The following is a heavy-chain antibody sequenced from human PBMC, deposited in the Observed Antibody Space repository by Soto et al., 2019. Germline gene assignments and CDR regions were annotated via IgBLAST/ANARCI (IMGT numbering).Heavy chain of an antibody. CDR3: TRDASRDSSARGWFDP. J-gene: IGHJ5*02. D-gene: IGHD6-13*01. V-gene: IGHV3-21*01. Sequence: GGSLRLSCAASGFTFRSFTMNWVRQAPGKGLEWVSTISSNSAYIYYTDALRGRFTISRDSAKNSLHLQMNSLRAEDTAVYYCTRDASRDSSARGWFDPWGPGTLVTVSS. CDR2: ISSNSAYI. CDR1: GFTFRSFT.